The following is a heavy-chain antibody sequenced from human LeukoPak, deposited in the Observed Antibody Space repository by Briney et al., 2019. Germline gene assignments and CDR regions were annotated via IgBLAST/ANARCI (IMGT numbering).Heavy chain of an antibody. D-gene: IGHD3-10*01. V-gene: IGHV3-53*01. CDR3: ARGDRGSYYGSGDEYFDA. J-gene: IGHJ4*02. CDR1: GFAVNSRS. CDR2: MYKSGST. Sequence: GESLSLSCEPSGFAVNSRSMTWVGQAPGKGLEWLSIMYKSGSTEYADSVKGGFAISRDSSRNTLHLQMTSLRGEDTAVYYCARGDRGSYYGSGDEYFDAWGQGTRVTVAS.